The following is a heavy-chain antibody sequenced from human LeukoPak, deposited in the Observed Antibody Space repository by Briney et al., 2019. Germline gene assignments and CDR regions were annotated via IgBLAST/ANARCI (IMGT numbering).Heavy chain of an antibody. CDR2: MNPNSGNT. V-gene: IGHV1-8*03. Sequence: ASVTVSCKASGYTFTSYDINWVRQATGQGLEWMGWMNPNSGNTGYAQKFHGRVTITRNTSISTAYMELSSLRSEDTAVYYCARGYADFDYWGQGTLVTVSS. J-gene: IGHJ4*02. CDR3: ARGYADFDY. D-gene: IGHD2-8*01. CDR1: GYTFTSYD.